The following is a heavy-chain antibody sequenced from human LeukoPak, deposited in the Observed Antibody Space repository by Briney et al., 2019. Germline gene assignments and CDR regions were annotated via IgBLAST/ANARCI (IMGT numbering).Heavy chain of an antibody. J-gene: IGHJ4*02. CDR2: ISGSGGST. V-gene: IGHV3-23*01. CDR1: GFTFSSYG. D-gene: IGHD1-20*01. Sequence: GGSLRLSCAASGFTFSSYGMSWVRQAPGKGLEWVSAISGSGGSTYYADSVKGRFTISRDNSKNTLYLQMNSLRAEDTAVYYCAKFLSDDNWNGVLCVYDYWGQGTLVTVSS. CDR3: AKFLSDDNWNGVLCVYDY.